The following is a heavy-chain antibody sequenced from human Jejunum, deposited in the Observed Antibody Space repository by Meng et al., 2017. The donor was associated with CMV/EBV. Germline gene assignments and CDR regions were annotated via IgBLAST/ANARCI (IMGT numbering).Heavy chain of an antibody. CDR1: GFPFSSNG. Sequence: CAASGFPFSSNGMHWVRQAPGRGLEWVAFISYDGRSDSYADSVRGRFTISRDTSKYTLYLQMNSLRTEDTAVYHCAKSYNYAMDVWGQGTTVTVSS. D-gene: IGHD2-2*01. CDR3: AKSYNYAMDV. CDR2: ISYDGRSD. J-gene: IGHJ6*02. V-gene: IGHV3-30*02.